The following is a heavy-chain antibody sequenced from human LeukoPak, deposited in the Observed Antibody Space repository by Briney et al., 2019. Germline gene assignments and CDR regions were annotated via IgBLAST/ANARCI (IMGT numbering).Heavy chain of an antibody. D-gene: IGHD3-22*01. CDR2: IYYSGST. Sequence: PSETLSLTCTVSGGSISSYYWSWIRQPPGKELEWIGYIYYSGSTNYNPSLKSRVTISVDTSKNQFSLKLSSVTAADTAVYYCAAHYYDSFDYWGQGTLVTVSS. CDR1: GGSISSYY. V-gene: IGHV4-59*01. J-gene: IGHJ4*02. CDR3: AAHYYDSFDY.